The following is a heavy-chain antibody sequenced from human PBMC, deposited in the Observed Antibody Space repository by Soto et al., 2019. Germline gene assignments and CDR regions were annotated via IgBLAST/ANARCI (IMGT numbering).Heavy chain of an antibody. J-gene: IGHJ5*02. V-gene: IGHV4-4*07. CDR1: GGSISNYY. D-gene: IGHD3-3*01. Sequence: QVQLQESGPGLVKPSETLSLRCTVSGGSISNYYWSWIRQPAGKGLEWIGRIHDSGSTNYNPSLRSRVTMSVYTSKNQFSLKLRSATAADTAVYYCARDYYFWSGYPNWFFPWGQGTLVTVSS. CDR3: ARDYYFWSGYPNWFFP. CDR2: IHDSGST.